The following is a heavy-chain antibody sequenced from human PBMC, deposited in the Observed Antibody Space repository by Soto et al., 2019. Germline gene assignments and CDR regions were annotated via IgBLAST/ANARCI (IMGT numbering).Heavy chain of an antibody. CDR2: IYYSGST. Sequence: QVQLQESGPGLVKPSQTLSLTCTVSGGSISSGGYYWNWIRQHPGKGLEWIGYIYYSGSTYYNPSPXSXITISVDTSKNPFSLKLSSVTAADTAVYYCARSVTPWGQGTLVTVSS. J-gene: IGHJ5*02. CDR1: GGSISSGGYY. D-gene: IGHD3-10*01. CDR3: ARSVTP. V-gene: IGHV4-31*03.